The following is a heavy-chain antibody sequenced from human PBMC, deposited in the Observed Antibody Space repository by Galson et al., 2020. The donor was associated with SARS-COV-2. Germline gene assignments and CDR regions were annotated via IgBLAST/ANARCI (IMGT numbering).Heavy chain of an antibody. CDR2: IIPIFGTA. V-gene: IGHV1-69*06. CDR1: GGTFSSYA. CDR3: ARIYIKEWELLDYYGMDV. Sequence: SVKVSCKASGGTFSSYAISWVRQAPGQGLEWMGGIIPIFGTANYAQKFQGRVTITADKSTSTAYMELSSLRSEDTAVYYCARIYIKEWELLDYYGMDVWGQGTTVTVSS. J-gene: IGHJ6*01. D-gene: IGHD1-26*01.